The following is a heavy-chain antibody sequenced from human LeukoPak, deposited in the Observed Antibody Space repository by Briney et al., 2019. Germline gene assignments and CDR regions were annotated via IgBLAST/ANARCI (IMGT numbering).Heavy chain of an antibody. V-gene: IGHV4-59*01. CDR2: IYYSGST. CDR1: GGSFSGYY. D-gene: IGHD3-22*01. J-gene: IGHJ4*02. CDR3: ARHTYYYDSSGYYLFDY. Sequence: SETLSLTCAVYGGSFSGYYWSWIRQPPGKGLEWIGYIYYSGSTNYNPSLKSRVTISVDTSKNQFSLKLSSVTAADTAVYYCARHTYYYDSSGYYLFDYWGQGTLVTVSS.